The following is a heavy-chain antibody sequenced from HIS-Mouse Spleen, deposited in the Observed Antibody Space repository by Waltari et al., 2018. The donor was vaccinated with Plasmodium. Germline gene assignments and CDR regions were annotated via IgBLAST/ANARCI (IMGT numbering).Heavy chain of an antibody. CDR3: ARVGHITGGAFDI. Sequence: QVQLVQSGAGVKKPGAAVKVSCKAAGDTFTSYYMHWVRQAPGQWLEWMGIINPSGGSTSYAQKFQGRVTMTRDTSTSTVYMELSSLRSEDTAVYYCARVGHITGGAFDIWGQGTMVTVSS. CDR1: GDTFTSYY. J-gene: IGHJ3*02. V-gene: IGHV1-46*03. CDR2: INPSGGST.